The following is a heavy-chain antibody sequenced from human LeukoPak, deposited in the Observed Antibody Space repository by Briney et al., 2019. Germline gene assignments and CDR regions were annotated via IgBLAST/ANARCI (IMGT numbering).Heavy chain of an antibody. CDR3: ARRTYSYGPFDY. CDR2: IYYTGST. J-gene: IGHJ4*02. V-gene: IGHV4-59*08. CDR1: GDSISVYY. D-gene: IGHD5-18*01. Sequence: SETLSLTCTVSGDSISVYYWSWIRQPPGKRLEWIGYIYYTGSTNYNPSLKSRVTISVDTSKNQFSLKLSSVTAADTAVYYCARRTYSYGPFDYWGQGTLVTVSS.